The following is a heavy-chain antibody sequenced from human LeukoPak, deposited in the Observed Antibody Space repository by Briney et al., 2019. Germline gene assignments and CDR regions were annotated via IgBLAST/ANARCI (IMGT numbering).Heavy chain of an antibody. V-gene: IGHV3-30*18. D-gene: IGHD1-26*01. CDR3: AKDLGGSFDY. J-gene: IGHJ4*02. CDR1: GFTFSSYG. CDR2: ISYDGSNK. Sequence: GGSLRLSCAASGFTFSSYGMHWVRQAPGKGLEWVAVISYDGSNKYYADSVKGRFTISRDNSKNTLYLQMNSLRAEDTAVYYCAKDLGGSFDYWGQRTLVTVSS.